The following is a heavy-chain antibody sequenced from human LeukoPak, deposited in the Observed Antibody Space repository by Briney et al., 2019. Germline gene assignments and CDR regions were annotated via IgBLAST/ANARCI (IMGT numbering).Heavy chain of an antibody. CDR2: IWYDGSNK. D-gene: IGHD5-18*01. J-gene: IGHJ3*02. CDR1: GFTFSSYG. V-gene: IGHV3-33*06. CDR3: AKVISQDTATPPAFDI. Sequence: GGSLRLSCAASGFTFSSYGMHWVRQAPGKGLEWVAVIWYDGSNKYYADSVKGRFTISRDNSKNTLYLQMNRLRAEDTAVYYCAKVISQDTATPPAFDIWGQGTMVTVSS.